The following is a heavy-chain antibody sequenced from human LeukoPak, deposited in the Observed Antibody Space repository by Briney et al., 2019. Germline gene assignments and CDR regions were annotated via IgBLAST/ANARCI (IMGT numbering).Heavy chain of an antibody. CDR2: ISGSGGNT. V-gene: IGHV3-23*01. CDR3: AKEVATYDFWSGPNAFDI. J-gene: IGHJ3*02. CDR1: GFTFTTYA. D-gene: IGHD3-3*01. Sequence: GGSLGLSCAASGFTFTTYAMSWVRQASGKGLAWVSAISGSGGNTYYADSVKGRFTISRDNSKNTLYLQMNSLRDEDTAIYYCAKEVATYDFWSGPNAFDIWGQGTMVTVSS.